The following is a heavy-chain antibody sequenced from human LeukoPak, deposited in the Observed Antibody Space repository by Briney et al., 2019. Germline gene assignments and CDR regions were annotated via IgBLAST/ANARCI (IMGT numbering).Heavy chain of an antibody. J-gene: IGHJ4*02. V-gene: IGHV3-53*01. Sequence: GGSLRPSCAASGFTAITKDMTWVRHAPGKGLEWVSVIYSDGNTKYADSVQGRFTISRDNSKNTLYLEMNSLSPDDTAVYYCARGVEPLAANTLAYWGQGTLVTVSS. CDR1: GFTAITKD. D-gene: IGHD1-14*01. CDR3: ARGVEPLAANTLAY. CDR2: IYSDGNT.